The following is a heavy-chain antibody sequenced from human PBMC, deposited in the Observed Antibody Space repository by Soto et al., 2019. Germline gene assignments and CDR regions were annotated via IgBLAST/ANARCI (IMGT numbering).Heavy chain of an antibody. J-gene: IGHJ4*02. Sequence: GGSLRLSCAASGFTFSSYGMHWVRQAPGKGLEWVAVIWYDGSNKYYADSVKGRFTISRDNSKNTLYLQMNSLRAEDTAVYYCARDPHFVYGSGSYADYWGQGTLVTVSS. D-gene: IGHD3-10*01. CDR2: IWYDGSNK. V-gene: IGHV3-33*01. CDR1: GFTFSSYG. CDR3: ARDPHFVYGSGSYADY.